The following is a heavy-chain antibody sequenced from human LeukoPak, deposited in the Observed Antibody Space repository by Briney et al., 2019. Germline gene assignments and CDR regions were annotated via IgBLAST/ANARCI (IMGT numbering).Heavy chain of an antibody. J-gene: IGHJ5*02. D-gene: IGHD3-10*01. CDR1: SGSITSDSYS. Sequence: SETLSLTCTVSSGSITSDSYSWSWIRQPAGKGLEWIGCVYTSGNTEYTPSLKSRVIISIDTSKNQFSLKLTSVTAADTAVYYCARTDPYGAGNPWGQGTLVTVSS. CDR3: ARTDPYGAGNP. CDR2: VYTSGNT. V-gene: IGHV4-61*02.